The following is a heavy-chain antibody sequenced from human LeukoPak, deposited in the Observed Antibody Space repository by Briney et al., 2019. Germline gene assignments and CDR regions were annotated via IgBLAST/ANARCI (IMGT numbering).Heavy chain of an antibody. V-gene: IGHV1-69*13. CDR3: ARHPPYCSGGSCYTTGWFDP. Sequence: ASVKVSCKASGYTFTGYYMHWVRQAPGQGLEWMGGIIPIFGTANYAQKFQGRVTITADESTSTAYMELSSLRSEDTAVYYCARHPPYCSGGSCYTTGWFDPWGQGTLVTVSS. J-gene: IGHJ5*02. D-gene: IGHD2-15*01. CDR1: GYTFTGYY. CDR2: IIPIFGTA.